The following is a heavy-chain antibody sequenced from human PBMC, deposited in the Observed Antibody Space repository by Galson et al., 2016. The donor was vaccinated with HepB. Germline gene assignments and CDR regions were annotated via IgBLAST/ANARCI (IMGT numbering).Heavy chain of an antibody. V-gene: IGHV1-3*04. CDR1: GCTFTSYA. CDR3: ARDGGSGWSRLW. J-gene: IGHJ4*02. Sequence: SVKVSCKASGCTFTSYAIHWVRQAPGQRLEWMGWTKNAIGNTEYSQSFQGRVTFTRDTSASTAYMELSSLRSEDTAVYYCARDGGSGWSRLWWGQGTLVAVSS. CDR2: TKNAIGNT. D-gene: IGHD6-19*01.